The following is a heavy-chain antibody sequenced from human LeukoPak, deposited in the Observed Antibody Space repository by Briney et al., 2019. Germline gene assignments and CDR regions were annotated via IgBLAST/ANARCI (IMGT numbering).Heavy chain of an antibody. D-gene: IGHD4-17*01. J-gene: IGHJ4*02. V-gene: IGHV3-21*01. Sequence: GGSLRLSCAASGFTFSSYSMNWVRQAPGKGLEWVSFISTSSSYIYYADSVKGRFTISRDNAKNSLYLQMNSLRAEDTAVYYCAKDREDYGDYEYYFDYWGQGTLVTASS. CDR1: GFTFSSYS. CDR3: AKDREDYGDYEYYFDY. CDR2: ISTSSSYI.